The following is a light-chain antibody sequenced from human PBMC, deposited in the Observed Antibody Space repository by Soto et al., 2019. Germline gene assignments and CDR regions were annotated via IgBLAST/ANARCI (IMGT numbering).Light chain of an antibody. V-gene: IGKV3-15*01. CDR2: GTS. J-gene: IGKJ4*01. CDR3: QQYKEWPLT. CDR1: QSVSSTY. Sequence: EIVLTQSPGTLSLSPGERATLSCRASQSVSSTYLVWYQQKPGQAPRLLIYGTSARATGIPARFSGSGSGTEFTLTISSLQSEDFALYYCQQYKEWPLTFGGGTKVDIK.